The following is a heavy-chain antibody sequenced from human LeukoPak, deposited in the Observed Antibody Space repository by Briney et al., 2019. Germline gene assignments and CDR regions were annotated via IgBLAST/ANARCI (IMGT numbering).Heavy chain of an antibody. J-gene: IGHJ5*02. V-gene: IGHV3-30*01. Sequence: GGSLRLSCAASGFTFSSYAMHWVRQAPGKGLEWVAVISYDGSNKYYADSVKGRFTISRDNSKNTLYLQMNSLRAEDTAVYYCARGYYYDSSGYGVRVGRFDPWGQGTLVTVPS. D-gene: IGHD3-22*01. CDR1: GFTFSSYA. CDR3: ARGYYYDSSGYGVRVGRFDP. CDR2: ISYDGSNK.